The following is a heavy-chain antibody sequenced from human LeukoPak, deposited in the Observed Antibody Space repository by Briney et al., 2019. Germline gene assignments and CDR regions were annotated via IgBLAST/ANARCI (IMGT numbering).Heavy chain of an antibody. J-gene: IGHJ4*02. Sequence: SETLSLTCAVSGYSISSGYYWGWIRQPPGKGLEWIGSIYHSGSTYYNPSLKSRVTISADTSKNQFSLKLSSVTAADTAVYYCASSVAYGDYSFDYWGQGTLVTVSS. CDR1: GYSISSGYY. D-gene: IGHD4-17*01. CDR2: IYHSGST. CDR3: ASSVAYGDYSFDY. V-gene: IGHV4-38-2*01.